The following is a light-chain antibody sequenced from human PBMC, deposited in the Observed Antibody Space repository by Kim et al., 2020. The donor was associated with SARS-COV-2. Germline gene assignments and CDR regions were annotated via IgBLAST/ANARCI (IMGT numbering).Light chain of an antibody. CDR2: DVT. J-gene: IGLJ1*01. V-gene: IGLV2-14*03. CDR1: SSDVGAYNY. Sequence: QSGLTQPASVSGSPGQSITMSCTGTSSDVGAYNYVSWYQQHPGRAPKLVIYDVTNRPSGVSNRFSASKSGNTASLTISGLQAEDEADYFCNSYTTSRTYVFGSGTKVTVL. CDR3: NSYTTSRTYV.